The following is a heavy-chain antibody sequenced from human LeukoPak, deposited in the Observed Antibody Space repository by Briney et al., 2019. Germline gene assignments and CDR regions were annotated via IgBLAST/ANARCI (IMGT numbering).Heavy chain of an antibody. J-gene: IGHJ4*02. CDR3: ARGKYTAMIDY. D-gene: IGHD5-18*01. CDR1: GGSISSSSYY. V-gene: IGHV4-39*07. Sequence: SETLSLTCTVSGGSISSSSYYWGWIRQPPGKGLEWIGEINHSGSTNYNPSLKSRVTISVDTSKNQFSLKLSSVTAADTAVYYCARGKYTAMIDYWGQGTLVTVSS. CDR2: INHSGST.